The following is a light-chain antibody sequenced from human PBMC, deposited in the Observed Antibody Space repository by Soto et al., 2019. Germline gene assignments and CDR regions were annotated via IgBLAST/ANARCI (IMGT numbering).Light chain of an antibody. J-gene: IGKJ1*01. Sequence: DIQVTQSPSTLSASAGDRVTITCRASQPVGDSLAWFQQTPGKAPRLLIYKASTLQGGVPSRFNGSGSGTEFTLSISSLRPDDFATYYCLQYNEYSKTFGQGTKVDIK. V-gene: IGKV1-5*03. CDR2: KAS. CDR1: QPVGDS. CDR3: LQYNEYSKT.